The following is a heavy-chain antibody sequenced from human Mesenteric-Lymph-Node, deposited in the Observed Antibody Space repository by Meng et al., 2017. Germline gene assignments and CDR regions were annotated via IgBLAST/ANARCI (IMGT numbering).Heavy chain of an antibody. CDR1: GGSISSSSYY. J-gene: IGHJ4*02. Sequence: SETLSLTCTVSGGSISSSSYYCGWIRQPPGKGLEWIGSIYYSGSTYYNPSLKSRVTISVDTSKNQFSLKLSSVTAADTAVYCCATGYSSGWHLFDYWGQGTLVTVSS. V-gene: IGHV4-39*07. D-gene: IGHD6-19*01. CDR3: ATGYSSGWHLFDY. CDR2: IYYSGST.